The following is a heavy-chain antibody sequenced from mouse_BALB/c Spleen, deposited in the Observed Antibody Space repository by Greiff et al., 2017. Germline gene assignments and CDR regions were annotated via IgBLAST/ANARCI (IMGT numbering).Heavy chain of an antibody. CDR2: ISNGGGST. CDR1: GFTFSSYT. CDR3: ARHELLWSDYYAMDY. D-gene: IGHD2-1*01. J-gene: IGHJ4*01. V-gene: IGHV5-12-2*01. Sequence: EVKLMESGGGLVQPGGSLKLSCAASGFTFSSYTMSWVRQTPEKRLEWVAYISNGGGSTYYPDTVKGRFTISRDNAKNTLYLQMSSLKSEDTAMYYCARHELLWSDYYAMDYWGQGTSVTVSS.